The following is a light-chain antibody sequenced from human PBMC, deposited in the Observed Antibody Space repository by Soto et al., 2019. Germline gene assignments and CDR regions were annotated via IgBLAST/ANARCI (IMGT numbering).Light chain of an antibody. CDR1: QSVSSW. CDR3: QQYDTYPLT. CDR2: KAS. J-gene: IGKJ4*01. Sequence: DIQMTQSPSTLSASVGDRVSITCRASQSVSSWLAWYQQKPGKPPKLLIYKASSLESGVPSRFSGSGSGTEFTLTISSLQPDDLATYYCQQYDTYPLTFGGGTNVEIK. V-gene: IGKV1-5*03.